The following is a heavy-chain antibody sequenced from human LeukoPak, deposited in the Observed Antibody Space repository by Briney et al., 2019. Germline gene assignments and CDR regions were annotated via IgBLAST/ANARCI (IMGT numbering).Heavy chain of an antibody. V-gene: IGHV4-39*01. CDR3: VGAVAKVGWFDP. D-gene: IGHD6-19*01. CDR2: IYYSGST. Sequence: SETLSLTCTVSGGSISSSSYYWGWIRQPPGKGLEWIGSIYYSGSTYYNPSLKSRVTISVDTFKNQFSLKLSSVTAADTAVYYCVGAVAKVGWFDPWGQGTLVTVSS. J-gene: IGHJ5*02. CDR1: GGSISSSSYY.